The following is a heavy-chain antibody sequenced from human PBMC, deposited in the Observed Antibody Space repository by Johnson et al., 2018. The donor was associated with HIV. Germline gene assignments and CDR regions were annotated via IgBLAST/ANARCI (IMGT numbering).Heavy chain of an antibody. CDR3: TTDGLYGSSGGGAFDI. CDR2: IKSKTDGGTT. CDR1: GFTFNSYA. D-gene: IGHD6-13*01. Sequence: MQLVESGGGVVQPGRSLRLYCAASGFTFNSYAMHWVRQAPGKGLEWVGRIKSKTDGGTTDYAAPVKGRFTISRDDSKNTLYLQMNSLKTENTAVYYCTTDGLYGSSGGGAFDIWGQGTKVTVSS. J-gene: IGHJ3*02. V-gene: IGHV3-15*01.